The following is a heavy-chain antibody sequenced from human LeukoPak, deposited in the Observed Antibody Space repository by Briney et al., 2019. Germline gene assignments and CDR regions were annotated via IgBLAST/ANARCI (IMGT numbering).Heavy chain of an antibody. J-gene: IGHJ6*02. D-gene: IGHD3-10*01. V-gene: IGHV4-34*01. Sequence: SETLSLTCAVYGGSFSGYYWSWIRQPPGKGLEWIGEINHSGSTNYNPSLKSRVTISVDTSKYQFSLKLSSVIAADTAVYYCARRGYYYGSGSYTYPAPNYYYYYGMDVWGQGTTVTVSS. CDR2: INHSGST. CDR3: ARRGYYYGSGSYTYPAPNYYYYYGMDV. CDR1: GGSFSGYY.